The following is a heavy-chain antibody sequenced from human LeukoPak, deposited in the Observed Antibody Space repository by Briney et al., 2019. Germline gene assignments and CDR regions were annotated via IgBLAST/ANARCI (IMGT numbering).Heavy chain of an antibody. D-gene: IGHD3-9*01. V-gene: IGHV3-23*01. Sequence: GGSLRLSCAASGFTFSGYAMSWVRQGPGKGLEWVSEISGSGGIRYYADSVKGRFTISRDNSKNALYLQLTSLRLEDTALYYCVKDLTGTWSFDYWGQGTLVTVSS. J-gene: IGHJ4*02. CDR2: ISGSGGIR. CDR1: GFTFSGYA. CDR3: VKDLTGTWSFDY.